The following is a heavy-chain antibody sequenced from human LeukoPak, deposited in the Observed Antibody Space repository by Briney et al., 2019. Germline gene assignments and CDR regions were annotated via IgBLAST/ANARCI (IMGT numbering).Heavy chain of an antibody. V-gene: IGHV1-46*03. J-gene: IGHJ4*02. CDR3: ASSIAAAGTGFDY. CDR2: INPSGGST. CDR1: GYTFTSYY. D-gene: IGHD6-13*01. Sequence: ASVKVSCKASGYTFTSYYMHWVRQAPGQGLEWMGIINPSGGSTSYAQKFQGRVTMTRDTSTSTVYMELSSLRSENTAVYYCASSIAAAGTGFDYWGQGTLVTVSS.